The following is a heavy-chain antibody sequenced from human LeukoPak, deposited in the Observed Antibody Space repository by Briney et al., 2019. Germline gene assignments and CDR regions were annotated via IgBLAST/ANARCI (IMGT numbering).Heavy chain of an antibody. CDR2: VYYTGNT. J-gene: IGHJ6*03. Sequence: SETLSLSCTVSGGSISSYYWSWIRQPPGKGLEWIGYVYYTGNTNHNPPLKSRVTMSVDTSKNQFSLKLSSVTAADTAVYYCARAVDYCRSASCYESYYYYMDVWGKGTTVTVSS. V-gene: IGHV4-59*01. CDR1: GGSISSYY. CDR3: ARAVDYCRSASCYESYYYYMDV. D-gene: IGHD2-2*01.